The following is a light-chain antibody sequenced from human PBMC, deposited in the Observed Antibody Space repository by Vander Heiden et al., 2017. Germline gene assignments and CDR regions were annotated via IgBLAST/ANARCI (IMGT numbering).Light chain of an antibody. CDR2: AAS. Sequence: VIWMTQSPSLVSASTGDRVTISCRMSQDISRHLAWFQQKPGKAPELLIYAASTLQSGVPSRFSGGGSGTDFSFTISPLQSEDFATYFCLHYHNFPHTFGQGTRVEIK. J-gene: IGKJ2*01. CDR3: LHYHNFPHT. CDR1: QDISRH. V-gene: IGKV1D-8*01.